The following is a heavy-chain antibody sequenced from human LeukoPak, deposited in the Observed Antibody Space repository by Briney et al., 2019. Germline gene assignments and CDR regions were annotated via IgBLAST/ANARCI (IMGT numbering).Heavy chain of an antibody. Sequence: GGSLRLSCAASGFTFDDYTMHWVRQAPGKALEWVSSINSGNNYIYYADSVKGRFTISRDNAKNSLYLQMNSLRAEDTAVYYCARELLNTLPLSYSMDVWGKGATVIVSS. D-gene: IGHD4/OR15-4a*01. J-gene: IGHJ6*03. CDR2: INSGNNYI. CDR1: GFTFDDYT. CDR3: ARELLNTLPLSYSMDV. V-gene: IGHV3-21*06.